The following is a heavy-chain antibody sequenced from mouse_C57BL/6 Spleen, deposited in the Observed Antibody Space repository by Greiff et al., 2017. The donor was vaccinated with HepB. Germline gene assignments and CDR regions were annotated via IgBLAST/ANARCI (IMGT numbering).Heavy chain of an antibody. Sequence: QVQLKQSGAELARPGASVKLSCKASGYTFTSYGISWVKQRTGQGLEWIGEIYPRSGNTYYNEKFKGKATLTADKSSSTAYMELRSLTSEDSAVYFCARSGLTGTSWFAYWGQGTLVTVSA. V-gene: IGHV1-81*01. CDR2: IYPRSGNT. CDR3: ARSGLTGTSWFAY. CDR1: GYTFTSYG. J-gene: IGHJ3*01. D-gene: IGHD4-1*01.